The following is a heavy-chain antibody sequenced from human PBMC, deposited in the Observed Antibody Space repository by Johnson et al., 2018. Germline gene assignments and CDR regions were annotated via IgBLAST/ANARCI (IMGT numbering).Heavy chain of an antibody. Sequence: QVQLQESGPDLVNPSEPLSLTCSVSGGSISSSSYFWGWIRQPPGKGLEWIGSIYYTGSTSYNPSLRGRVTIPVHASTNQFSLRLSSVTAADTAVYYCARPQRGEPRWPIDAFDIWGQGTMVTVSS. D-gene: IGHD1-14*01. V-gene: IGHV4-39*01. CDR1: GGSISSSSYF. J-gene: IGHJ3*02. CDR2: IYYTGST. CDR3: ARPQRGEPRWPIDAFDI.